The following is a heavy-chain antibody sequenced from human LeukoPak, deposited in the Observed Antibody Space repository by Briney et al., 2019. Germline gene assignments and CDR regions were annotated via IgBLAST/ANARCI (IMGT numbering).Heavy chain of an antibody. J-gene: IGHJ4*02. D-gene: IGHD1-26*01. CDR3: AKKSGSYYNYFDY. Sequence: PGGSLRLSCAASGFTFSSYAMHWVRQAPGKGLEWVAVISYDGSNKYYADSVKGRFTISRDNSKNTLYLQMNSLRAEDAAVYYCAKKSGSYYNYFDYWGQGTLVTVSS. CDR2: ISYDGSNK. V-gene: IGHV3-30-3*02. CDR1: GFTFSSYA.